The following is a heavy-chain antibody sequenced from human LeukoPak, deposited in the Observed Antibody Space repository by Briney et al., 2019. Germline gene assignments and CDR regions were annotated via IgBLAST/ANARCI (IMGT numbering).Heavy chain of an antibody. CDR1: GFTFGDSG. D-gene: IGHD3-3*01. V-gene: IGHV3-49*04. CDR3: SRAPNYDFWLDC. Sequence: GGSLRLSCTGSGFTFGDSGINWVRQAPGKGLEWVGFIRSRNYGGKIEYAASVRGRFTISRDDSESIAYLQMNNLKSEDSPVYYCSRAPNYDFWLDCWGQGTLITVSS. J-gene: IGHJ4*02. CDR2: IRSRNYGGKI.